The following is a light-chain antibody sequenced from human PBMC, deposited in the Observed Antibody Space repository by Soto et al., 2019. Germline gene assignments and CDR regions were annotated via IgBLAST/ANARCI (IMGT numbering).Light chain of an antibody. Sequence: EIVLMQSPGTLSLSPGERATLSCRASQSVSISYLAWYQQKPGQAPRLLIDGASNRATGIPDRFSGSGSGTDFTLTISRLEPEDFALYYCQRYGSSPPLTFGGGTKVEIK. J-gene: IGKJ4*01. V-gene: IGKV3-20*01. CDR2: GAS. CDR1: QSVSISY. CDR3: QRYGSSPPLT.